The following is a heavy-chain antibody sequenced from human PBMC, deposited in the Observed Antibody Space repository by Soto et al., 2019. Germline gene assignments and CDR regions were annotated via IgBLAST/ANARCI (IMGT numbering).Heavy chain of an antibody. CDR3: ARSSGWYAPTYGMDV. CDR2: IYYSGST. J-gene: IGHJ6*02. Sequence: SETLSLTCAVYGGSFSGYYWSWIRQPPGKGLEWIGYIYYSGSTNYNPSLKSRVTISVDTSKNQFSLKLSSVTAADTAVYYCARSSGWYAPTYGMDVWGQGTTVTVSS. D-gene: IGHD6-19*01. V-gene: IGHV4-59*01. CDR1: GGSFSGYY.